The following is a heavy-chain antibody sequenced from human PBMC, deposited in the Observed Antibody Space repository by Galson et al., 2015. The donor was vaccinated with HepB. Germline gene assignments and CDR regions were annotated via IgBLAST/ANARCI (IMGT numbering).Heavy chain of an antibody. CDR1: GFTVSSNY. J-gene: IGHJ6*02. CDR2: IYSGGST. D-gene: IGHD4-17*01. V-gene: IGHV3-53*01. CDR3: AKVYGDYVPYYGMDV. Sequence: SLRLSCAASGFTVSSNYMSWVRQAPGKGLEWVSVIYSGGSTYYADSVKGRLTISRDNSKNTLYLQMNSLRAEDTAVYYCAKVYGDYVPYYGMDVWGQGTTVTVSS.